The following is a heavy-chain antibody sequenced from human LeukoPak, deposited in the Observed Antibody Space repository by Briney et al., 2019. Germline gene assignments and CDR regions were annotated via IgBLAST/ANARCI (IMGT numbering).Heavy chain of an antibody. V-gene: IGHV3-23*01. D-gene: IGHD4-17*01. CDR1: GFTFSNLA. CDR2: ISDSGGTT. J-gene: IGHJ4*02. Sequence: GGSLRLSCVASGFTFSNLAMGWVRQAPGKGLEWVSVISDSGGTTYYADSVKGRFTISRDNSRNTLYLQMNSLRAEDTAVYYCARGGDYPFDYWGQGTLVTVSS. CDR3: ARGGDYPFDY.